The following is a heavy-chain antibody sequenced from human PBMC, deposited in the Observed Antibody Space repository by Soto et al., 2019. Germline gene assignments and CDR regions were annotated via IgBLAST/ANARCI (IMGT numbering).Heavy chain of an antibody. CDR1: GFTFSSYG. J-gene: IGHJ4*02. CDR2: ISYDGSNK. V-gene: IGHV3-30*18. Sequence: VQLVESGGGVVQPGRSLRLSCAASGFTFSSYGMHWVRQAPGKGLEWVAVISYDGSNKYYADSVKGRFTISRDNSKNTLYLQMNSLRAEDTAVYYCAKDRVGYCSSTSCYPFDYWGQGTLVTVSS. D-gene: IGHD2-2*01. CDR3: AKDRVGYCSSTSCYPFDY.